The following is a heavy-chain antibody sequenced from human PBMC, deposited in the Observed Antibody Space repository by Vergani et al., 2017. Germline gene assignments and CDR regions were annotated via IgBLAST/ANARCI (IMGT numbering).Heavy chain of an antibody. CDR3: AKDIGIVMVPVSPDF. CDR1: GFTFFNFA. Sequence: EVQLLESGGALVQPGGSLRLSCAASGFTFFNFAMGWVRQAPGKGLEWVSSISMSGDFSYYADSVKGRFTISRDNSKNTLYLQMDSLRAGDTALYYCAKDIGIVMVPVSPDFWGQGTLVTVSS. CDR2: ISMSGDFS. J-gene: IGHJ4*02. V-gene: IGHV3-23*01. D-gene: IGHD2/OR15-2a*01.